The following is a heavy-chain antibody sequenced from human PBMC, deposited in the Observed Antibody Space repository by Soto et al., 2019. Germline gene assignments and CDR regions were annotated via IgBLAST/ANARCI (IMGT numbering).Heavy chain of an antibody. CDR1: GYTFTSYG. D-gene: IGHD3-3*01. CDR2: ISAYNGNT. J-gene: IGHJ5*02. Sequence: ASVKVSFKASGYTFTSYGISWVRQAPGQGLEWMGWISAYNGNTNYAQKLQGRVTMTTDTSTSTAYMELRSLRSDDTAVYYCARDWLEHQTFDPWGQGTLVTVSS. CDR3: ARDWLEHQTFDP. V-gene: IGHV1-18*01.